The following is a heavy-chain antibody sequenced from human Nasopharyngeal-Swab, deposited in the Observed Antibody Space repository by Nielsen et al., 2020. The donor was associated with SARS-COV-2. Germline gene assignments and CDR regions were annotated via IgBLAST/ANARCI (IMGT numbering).Heavy chain of an antibody. CDR1: GYTFTGYY. CDR3: ARGSSYDSSGYYSHYYYGMDV. V-gene: IGHV1-2*04. D-gene: IGHD3-22*01. CDR2: INPNSGGT. Sequence: ASVKVSCKASGYTFTGYYMHWVRQAPGQGLEWMGWINPNSGGTNYAQKFQGWVTMTRDTSIGTAYMELSRLRSDDTAVYYCARGSSYDSSGYYSHYYYGMDVWGQGTTVTVSS. J-gene: IGHJ6*02.